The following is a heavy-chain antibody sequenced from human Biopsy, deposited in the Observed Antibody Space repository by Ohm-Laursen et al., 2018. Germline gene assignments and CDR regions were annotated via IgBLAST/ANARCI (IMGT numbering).Heavy chain of an antibody. Sequence: SLRLSCTASGFTLTNYGMNWVRQAPGKGLEWVSSISGTSNYVYYADSVKGRFTLSRDNAMKSLNLQMNSLRAEDTAVYYRARARFEDGLDMWDQGTLVTVSS. CDR1: GFTLTNYG. CDR2: ISGTSNYV. D-gene: IGHD3-16*01. J-gene: IGHJ3*02. CDR3: ARARFEDGLDM. V-gene: IGHV3-21*01.